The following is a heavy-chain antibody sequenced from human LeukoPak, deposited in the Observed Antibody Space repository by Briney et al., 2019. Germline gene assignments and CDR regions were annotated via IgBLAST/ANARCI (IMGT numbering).Heavy chain of an antibody. J-gene: IGHJ3*02. CDR2: ISSSGSSI. Sequence: GGPLRLSCAASEFTFSSYEMNWVRQAPGKGLEWVSYISSSGSSIYYADSVKGRFTISRDNAKNSLYLQMNSLRVEDTAVYYCARVGAGYSSDWYPRDAFDIWGQGTMVTVSS. CDR3: ARVGAGYSSDWYPRDAFDI. CDR1: EFTFSSYE. V-gene: IGHV3-48*03. D-gene: IGHD6-19*01.